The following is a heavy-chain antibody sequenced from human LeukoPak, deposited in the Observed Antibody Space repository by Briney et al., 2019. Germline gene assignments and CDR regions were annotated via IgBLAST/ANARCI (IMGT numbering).Heavy chain of an antibody. J-gene: IGHJ4*02. D-gene: IGHD3-22*01. V-gene: IGHV1-18*01. CDR1: GYTFTSYG. CDR3: ARGGGSLYYYDSSGYCDY. Sequence: ASVKVSCKASGYTFTSYGISWVRQAPGQGLEWMGWISAYNGNTNYAQKLQGRVTMTTDTSTSTAYMELRSLRSGDTAVYYCARGGGSLYYYDSSGYCDYWGQGTLVTVSS. CDR2: ISAYNGNT.